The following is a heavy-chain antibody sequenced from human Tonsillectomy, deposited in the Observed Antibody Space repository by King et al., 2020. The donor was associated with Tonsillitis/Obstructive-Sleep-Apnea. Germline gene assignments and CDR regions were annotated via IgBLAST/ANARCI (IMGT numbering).Heavy chain of an antibody. D-gene: IGHD2/OR15-2a*01. J-gene: IGHJ4*02. CDR2: IWSDGTNK. Sequence: VQLVESGGGVVQPGRSLRLSCTASGFTFRNNGMHWVRQAPGKGLEWVAVIWSDGTNKYYADSVKGRFTISRDNSKNRLYLEMNSLGAEETGVYYCGRGGRLLLRGDLYYWGQGILVPVSS. CDR3: GRGGRLLLRGDLYY. CDR1: GFTFRNNG. V-gene: IGHV3-33*01.